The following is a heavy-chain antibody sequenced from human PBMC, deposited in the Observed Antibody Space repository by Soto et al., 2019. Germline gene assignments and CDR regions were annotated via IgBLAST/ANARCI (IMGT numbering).Heavy chain of an antibody. J-gene: IGHJ4*02. CDR2: ISSSSSYI. Sequence: PVGSLRLSCAASGFTFSSYSMNWVRQAPGKGLEWVSSISSSSSYIYYADSVKGRFTISRDNAKNSLYLQMNSLRAEDTAVYYCARDSRGYCSSTSCLFDYWGQGTLVTVSS. V-gene: IGHV3-21*01. CDR3: ARDSRGYCSSTSCLFDY. CDR1: GFTFSSYS. D-gene: IGHD2-2*01.